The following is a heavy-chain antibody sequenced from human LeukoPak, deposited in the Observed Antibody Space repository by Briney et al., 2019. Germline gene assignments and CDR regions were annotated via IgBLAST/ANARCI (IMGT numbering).Heavy chain of an antibody. Sequence: GGSLRLSCAASGFTFDDYAMHWVRQTPGKGLEWVSLISWDGDSTSYADSVKGRFSISRDNSKSSLYLQMNSLRPEDTALYYCAKDMVYRDAGSYLGGLIDYWGQGTLVTVSS. D-gene: IGHD3-10*01. J-gene: IGHJ4*02. CDR2: ISWDGDST. CDR3: AKDMVYRDAGSYLGGLIDY. CDR1: GFTFDDYA. V-gene: IGHV3-43D*03.